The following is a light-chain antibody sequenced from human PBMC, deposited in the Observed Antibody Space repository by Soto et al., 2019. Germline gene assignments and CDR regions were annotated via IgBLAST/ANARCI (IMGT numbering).Light chain of an antibody. CDR1: QTLSSAY. V-gene: IGKV3-20*01. CDR3: QQYITSPYT. CDR2: GSS. Sequence: EVVLTQSPGTLSLSPGEGATLSCRVSQTLSSAYLAWYQQKPGQAPRLLISGSSIRATGIPDRFSGGGSGTHFTLTLTRLEPEDFAVYYCQQYITSPYTFGQGTKLEIK. J-gene: IGKJ2*01.